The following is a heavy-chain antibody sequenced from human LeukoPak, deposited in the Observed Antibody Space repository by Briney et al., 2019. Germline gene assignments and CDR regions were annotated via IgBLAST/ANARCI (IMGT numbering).Heavy chain of an antibody. J-gene: IGHJ6*03. Sequence: SETLSLTCAVYGGSFSGYYWSWIRQPPGKGLEWIGEINHSGSTNYNPSLKSRVTISVDTSKNQFSLKLSSVTAADTAAYYCARVNHYYDSSGYYYYYYYMDVWGKGTTVTVSS. CDR2: INHSGST. V-gene: IGHV4-34*01. CDR1: GGSFSGYY. CDR3: ARVNHYYDSSGYYYYYYYMDV. D-gene: IGHD3-22*01.